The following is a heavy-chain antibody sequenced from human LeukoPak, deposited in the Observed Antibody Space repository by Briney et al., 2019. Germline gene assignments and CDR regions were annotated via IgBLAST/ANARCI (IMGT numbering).Heavy chain of an antibody. J-gene: IGHJ3*02. CDR2: INSDGSST. CDR1: GFTFSSYW. D-gene: IGHD2-8*02. Sequence: GGSLRLSCAASGFTFSSYWMHWVRQAPGKGLVWVSRINSDGSSTTYADSVKGRVTISRDNAKNTLYLQMNSLRAEDTAVYYCARRGALTGGFDIWGQGRVVTVSS. CDR3: ARRGALTGGFDI. V-gene: IGHV3-74*01.